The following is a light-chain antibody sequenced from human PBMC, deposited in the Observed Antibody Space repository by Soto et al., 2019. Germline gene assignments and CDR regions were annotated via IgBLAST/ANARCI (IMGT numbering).Light chain of an antibody. V-gene: IGKV3-20*01. CDR3: QQYGSSPWT. J-gene: IGKJ1*01. CDR2: GAS. Sequence: ELVMTQSQATLSLSPGERVTLSCTASQSVTSNLAWYQHTPGQSTRILISGASSRATGIPDRVSGSGSGTDVTLTIRRLEPDDFAVDYCQQYGSSPWTFGQGTKV. CDR1: QSVTSN.